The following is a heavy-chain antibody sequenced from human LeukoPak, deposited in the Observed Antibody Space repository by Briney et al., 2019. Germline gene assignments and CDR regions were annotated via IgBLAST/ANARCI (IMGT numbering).Heavy chain of an antibody. CDR2: ITASGGT. J-gene: IGHJ4*02. Sequence: GGFLRLSCAASGFTFSSYAMSWVRQAPGKGLEWVSTITASGGTYYADSLKGRFTISRDTSKNTLYLQINSLRAEDTAVYYCAKRGRYYFDQWGQGTLVTVSS. V-gene: IGHV3-23*01. CDR1: GFTFSSYA. CDR3: AKRGRYYFDQ.